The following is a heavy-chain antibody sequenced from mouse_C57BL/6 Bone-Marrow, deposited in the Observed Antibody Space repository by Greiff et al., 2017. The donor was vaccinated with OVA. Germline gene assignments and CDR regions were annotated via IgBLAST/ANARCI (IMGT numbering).Heavy chain of an antibody. CDR3: AREVAYYDYDGCAY. Sequence: VQLQQSGPELVKPGASVKISCKASGYTFTDYYMNWVKQSHGKSLEWIGDINPNNGGTSYNQKFKGKATLTVTKSSSTAYMERRSLTSEDSAVYYCAREVAYYDYDGCAYWGQGTLVTVSA. J-gene: IGHJ3*01. D-gene: IGHD2-4*01. CDR1: GYTFTDYY. CDR2: INPNNGGT. V-gene: IGHV1-26*01.